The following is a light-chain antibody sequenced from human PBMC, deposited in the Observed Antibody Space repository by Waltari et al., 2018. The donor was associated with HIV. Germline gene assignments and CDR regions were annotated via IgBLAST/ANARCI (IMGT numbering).Light chain of an antibody. CDR3: AAWDENLSGRVV. J-gene: IGLJ2*01. Sequence: QSVLTQPPSASGTPGQRVTISCSGSSSNNGTNYISWSQQLPGTAPKLLIYRNNQRPSGGPDRFSGSKSGTSVFLAISGLRSEDEADYYCAAWDENLSGRVVFGGGTKLTVL. V-gene: IGLV1-47*01. CDR1: SSNNGTNY. CDR2: RNN.